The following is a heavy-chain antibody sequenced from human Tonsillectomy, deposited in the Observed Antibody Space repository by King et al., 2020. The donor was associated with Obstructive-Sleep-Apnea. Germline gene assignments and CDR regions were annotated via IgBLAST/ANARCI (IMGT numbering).Heavy chain of an antibody. J-gene: IGHJ5*02. V-gene: IGHV3-30*18. CDR1: GFTFSDYG. Sequence: VQLVESGGGVVQPGRTLRLSCVGSGFTFSDYGMHWVRQAPGKGLEWVAVISYDGINKYYAEFVKGRFTISRDNSKSTLYVQMNSLRAEDTAVYYCAKGLHASVGGDNWFDPWGQGTLVTVSS. CDR2: ISYDGINK. D-gene: IGHD3-16*01. CDR3: AKGLHASVGGDNWFDP.